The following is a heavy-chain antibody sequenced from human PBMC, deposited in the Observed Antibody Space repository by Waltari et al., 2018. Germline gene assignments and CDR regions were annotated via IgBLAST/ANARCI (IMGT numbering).Heavy chain of an antibody. V-gene: IGHV1-2*02. J-gene: IGHJ4*02. CDR2: SNPDSGGT. CDR3: ATAPDAFQIIN. D-gene: IGHD2-2*01. CDR1: GGTFRSYA. Sequence: QVQLVQSGAEVKKPGSSVKVSCKASGGTFRSYAISWGRQAAGKGVEWMGWSNPDSGGTAYAQKFQGRVTLTRDTSISTAYMELNRLISDDSAMYYCATAPDAFQIINWGQGTLVTVSS.